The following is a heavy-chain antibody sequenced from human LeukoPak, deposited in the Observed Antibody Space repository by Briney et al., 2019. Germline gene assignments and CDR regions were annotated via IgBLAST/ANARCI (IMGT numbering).Heavy chain of an antibody. J-gene: IGHJ4*02. CDR2: INDSGGST. V-gene: IGHV3-23*01. CDR3: ATSGFGSGSYYAAFDY. CDR1: GFTFSSYA. Sequence: GGSLRLSFAASGFTFSSYAMSWVRQAPGKGLEWVSVINDSGGSTYYADSVRGRFTISRDNSKNTMYLQMNSLRAEDTAVYYCATSGFGSGSYYAAFDYWGQGTLVTVSS. D-gene: IGHD3-10*01.